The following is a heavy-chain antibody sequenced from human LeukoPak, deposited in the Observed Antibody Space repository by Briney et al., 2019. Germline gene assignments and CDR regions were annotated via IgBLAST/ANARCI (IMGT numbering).Heavy chain of an antibody. CDR2: ISYDGSNK. J-gene: IGHJ4*02. Sequence: GGSLRLSCAASGFTFSSYAMHWVRQAPGKGLEWVAVISYDGSNKYYADSVKGRFTISRDNSKNTLYLQMNSLRAEDTAVYYCARGSRGSDYWGQGTLVIVSS. V-gene: IGHV3-30-3*01. CDR3: ARGSRGSDY. CDR1: GFTFSSYA.